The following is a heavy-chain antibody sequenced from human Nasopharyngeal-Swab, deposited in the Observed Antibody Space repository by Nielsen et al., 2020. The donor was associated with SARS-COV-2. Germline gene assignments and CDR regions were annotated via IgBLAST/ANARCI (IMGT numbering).Heavy chain of an antibody. V-gene: IGHV3-7*01. J-gene: IGHJ4*02. Sequence: GGSLRLSCAASGFTFRSYWMSWVRQAPGKGLEWVANIKQDGGEKNYVDSVKGRFTISRDNAKNSLYLQMNTLRAEDTAVYYCVRDVIATVTTPPDYWGQGTLVNVSS. CDR3: VRDVIATVTTPPDY. D-gene: IGHD4-17*01. CDR1: GFTFRSYW. CDR2: IKQDGGEK.